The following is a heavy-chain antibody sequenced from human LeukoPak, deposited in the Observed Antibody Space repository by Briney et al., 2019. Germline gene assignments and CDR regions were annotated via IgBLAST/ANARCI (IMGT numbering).Heavy chain of an antibody. V-gene: IGHV4-30-2*01. Sequence: SETLSPTCTVSGGSISSGGYYWSWIRQPPGKGLEWIGYIYHSGSTYYNPSLKSRVTISVDRSKNQFSLKLSSVTAADTAVYYCARGLRGTIFGRGPVGQDYFDYWGQGTLVTVSS. J-gene: IGHJ4*02. CDR3: ARGLRGTIFGRGPVGQDYFDY. D-gene: IGHD3-3*01. CDR2: IYHSGST. CDR1: GGSISSGGYY.